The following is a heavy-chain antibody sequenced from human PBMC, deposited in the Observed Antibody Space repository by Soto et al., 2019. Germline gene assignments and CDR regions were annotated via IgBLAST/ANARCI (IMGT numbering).Heavy chain of an antibody. V-gene: IGHV4-59*01. CDR1: GGSISSYY. D-gene: IGHD3-22*01. Sequence: TSETLSLTCTVSGGSISSYYWSWIRQPPGKGLEWIGYIYYSGSTNYNPSLKSRVTISVDTSKNQFSLKLSSVTAADTAVYYCARADRYYYDSSGNWFDPWGQGTLVTVSS. J-gene: IGHJ5*02. CDR3: ARADRYYYDSSGNWFDP. CDR2: IYYSGST.